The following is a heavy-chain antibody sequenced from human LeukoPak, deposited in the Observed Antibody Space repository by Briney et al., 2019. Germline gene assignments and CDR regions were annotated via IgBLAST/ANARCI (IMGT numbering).Heavy chain of an antibody. CDR2: IDPGDSDT. J-gene: IGHJ4*02. CDR1: GYSFTTYW. V-gene: IGHV5-51*01. Sequence: GESLKISCKGSGYSFTTYWIGWVRQMPGKRLEWMGIIDPGDSDTRYSPSFQGQVTISADKSLSTAYLQWSSLKASDTAMYHCARRGYCSGGSCYSAPFDYWGQGTLVTVSS. CDR3: ARRGYCSGGSCYSAPFDY. D-gene: IGHD2-15*01.